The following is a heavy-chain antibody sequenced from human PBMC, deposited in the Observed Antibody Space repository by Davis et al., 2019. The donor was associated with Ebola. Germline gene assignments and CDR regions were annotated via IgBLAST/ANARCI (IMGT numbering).Heavy chain of an antibody. D-gene: IGHD3-10*01. V-gene: IGHV4-59*12. CDR3: VRSVTMIRGVIPWFDP. Sequence: MPSETLSLTCTVSGGSISSYYWSWIRQPPGKGLEWIGYIYYSGSTNYNPSLKSRVTISVDTSKNQFSLKLSSVTAADTAVYYCVRSVTMIRGVIPWFDPWGQGTLVAVSS. CDR1: GGSISSYY. CDR2: IYYSGST. J-gene: IGHJ5*01.